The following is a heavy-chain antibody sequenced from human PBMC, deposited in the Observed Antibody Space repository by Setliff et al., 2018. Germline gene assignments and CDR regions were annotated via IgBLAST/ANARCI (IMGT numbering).Heavy chain of an antibody. CDR3: ASVVEDYYDSSGYFLPSYYFDY. V-gene: IGHV4-39*07. CDR2: IYYSGSA. CDR1: GGSISSSSYY. D-gene: IGHD3-22*01. J-gene: IGHJ4*02. Sequence: SETLSLTCTVSGGSISSSSYYWGWIRQPPGKGLEWIGSIYYSGSAYYNPSLKSRVTISVDTSKNQFSLKLSSVTAADTAVYYCASVVEDYYDSSGYFLPSYYFDYWGQGTLVTVSS.